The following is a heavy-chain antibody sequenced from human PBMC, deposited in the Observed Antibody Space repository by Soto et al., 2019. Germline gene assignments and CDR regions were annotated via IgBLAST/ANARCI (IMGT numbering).Heavy chain of an antibody. J-gene: IGHJ5*02. Sequence: QVQLVQSGAEVKKPGASVKVSCKASGYTFTGYYLHWVRQAPGQGLEWMGWINPNSGGTNYAQKSQGWVTMTMDTSISTAYMELSRLRSDDTAVYYCARGFSDILTGPNWFDPWGQGTLVTVSS. CDR3: ARGFSDILTGPNWFDP. CDR1: GYTFTGYY. CDR2: INPNSGGT. V-gene: IGHV1-2*04. D-gene: IGHD3-9*01.